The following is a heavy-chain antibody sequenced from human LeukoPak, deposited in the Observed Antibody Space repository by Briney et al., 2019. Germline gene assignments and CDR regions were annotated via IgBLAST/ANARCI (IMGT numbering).Heavy chain of an antibody. CDR1: GYTFTGYY. V-gene: IGHV1-2*02. Sequence: WASVKVSCKASGYTFTGYYMHWVRQAPGQGLEWMGWISPNSGDTDIAQKFQGKVTMTRDTSTSTAYMELRSLRSDDTALYYCARSYDILTGLGRDFDYWGQGTLVTVSS. J-gene: IGHJ4*02. CDR3: ARSYDILTGLGRDFDY. CDR2: ISPNSGDT. D-gene: IGHD3-9*01.